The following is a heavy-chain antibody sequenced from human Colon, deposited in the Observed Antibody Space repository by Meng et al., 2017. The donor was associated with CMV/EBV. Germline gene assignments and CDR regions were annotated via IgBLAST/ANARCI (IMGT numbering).Heavy chain of an antibody. V-gene: IGHV3-48*03. J-gene: IGHJ6*02. CDR3: ARDQYTAMVKDGMDV. CDR1: GFTFSSYE. D-gene: IGHD5-18*01. Sequence: GESLKISCAASGFTFSSYEMTWVRQAPGKGLEWISYISGSGGTIYYADSVKGRFTISRDNAKNSLYLQMSSLSVEDTAVYYCARDQYTAMVKDGMDVWGQGTTVTVSS. CDR2: ISGSGGTI.